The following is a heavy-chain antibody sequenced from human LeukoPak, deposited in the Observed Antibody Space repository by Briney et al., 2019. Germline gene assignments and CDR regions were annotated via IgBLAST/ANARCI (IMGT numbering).Heavy chain of an antibody. CDR1: GYTFTSFG. CDR3: TRDLGHGAGIFWDY. V-gene: IGHV1-18*04. D-gene: IGHD3-10*01. CDR2: ISAYNGNT. J-gene: IGHJ4*02. Sequence: ASVKVSCKASGYTFTSFGINWVRQAPGQGLEWMGWISAYNGNTNHAQKVQGRVTLTTDISASTAYMEVTSLRPDDTAVYYCTRDLGHGAGIFWDYWGQGTLVTVSS.